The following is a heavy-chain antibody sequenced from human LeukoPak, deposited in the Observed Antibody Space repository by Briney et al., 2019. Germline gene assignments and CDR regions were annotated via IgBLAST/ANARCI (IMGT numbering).Heavy chain of an antibody. CDR2: MNPNNGNT. CDR3: VRDGEGVAISVNYWFDP. J-gene: IGHJ5*02. V-gene: IGHV1-8*01. CDR1: GYTFTSYD. D-gene: IGHD3-10*01. Sequence: ASVKVSCKASGYTFTSYDINWVRQASGQGLEWMGWMNPNNGNTGYAQKFQGRVTMTRDTSISTAYMELRGLRSEDTAVYYCVRDGEGVAISVNYWFDPWGQGTLVTVSS.